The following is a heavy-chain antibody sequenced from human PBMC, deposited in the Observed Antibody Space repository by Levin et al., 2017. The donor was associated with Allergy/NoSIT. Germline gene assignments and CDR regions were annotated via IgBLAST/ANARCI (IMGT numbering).Heavy chain of an antibody. CDR2: ISGSGGST. V-gene: IGHV3-23*01. CDR3: AKADHSREPSTHINWFDP. CDR1: GFTFSSYA. D-gene: IGHD1-14*01. J-gene: IGHJ5*02. Sequence: GESLKISCAASGFTFSSYAMSWVRQAPGKGLEWVSAISGSGGSTYYADSVKGRFTISRDNSKNTLYLQMNSLRAEDTAVYYCAKADHSREPSTHINWFDPWGQGTLVTVSS.